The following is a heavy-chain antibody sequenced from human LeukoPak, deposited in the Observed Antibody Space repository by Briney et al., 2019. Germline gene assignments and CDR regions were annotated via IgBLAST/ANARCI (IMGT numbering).Heavy chain of an antibody. D-gene: IGHD5-24*01. CDR3: ATEFYSNGYNF. V-gene: IGHV3-15*01. CDR2: IKSRTDGGTT. Sequence: GSLRLSCPGSGFTFSSAWMTWVRQIPGKGLEWVGHIKSRTDGGTTDYAAPVKGRFTISRDDSKNTVYLQMNSLKTEDSAVYFCATEFYSNGYNFWGQGTLVIVSS. J-gene: IGHJ4*02. CDR1: GFTFSSAW.